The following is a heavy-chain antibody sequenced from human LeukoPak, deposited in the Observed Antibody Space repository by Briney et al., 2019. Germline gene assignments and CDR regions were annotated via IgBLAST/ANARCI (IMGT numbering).Heavy chain of an antibody. D-gene: IGHD5-24*01. Sequence: GESLKISCKGSGYSFTSYWIGWVRQMPGKGLERMGIIYPGDSDTRYSPSFQGQVTISVDKSISTAYLQWSSLKASDTAMYYCARSRRDGYNFDAFDIWGQGTMVTVSS. J-gene: IGHJ3*02. CDR1: GYSFTSYW. V-gene: IGHV5-51*01. CDR2: IYPGDSDT. CDR3: ARSRRDGYNFDAFDI.